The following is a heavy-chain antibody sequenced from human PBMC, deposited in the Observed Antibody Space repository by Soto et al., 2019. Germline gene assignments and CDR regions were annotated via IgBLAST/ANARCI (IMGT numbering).Heavy chain of an antibody. V-gene: IGHV4-31*03. CDR3: ARGEYYYDTSGYYH. D-gene: IGHD3-22*01. Sequence: PSETLSLTCTVSGGSISSGGYYWSWIRQHPGKGLEWIGYIYYSGNTYYNPSLKSRLTISLDTSKNQFSLKLTSVTAADTAVYYCARGEYYYDTSGYYHWGQGTLVTVSS. CDR2: IYYSGNT. CDR1: GGSISSGGYY. J-gene: IGHJ1*01.